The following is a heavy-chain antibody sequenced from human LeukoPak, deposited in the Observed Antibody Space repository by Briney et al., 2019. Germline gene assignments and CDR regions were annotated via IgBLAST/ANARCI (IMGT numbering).Heavy chain of an antibody. J-gene: IGHJ3*02. Sequence: GGSLRLSCAASGFTFSSYSMNWVRQAPGKGLEWVSYISSSSSTIYYADSVKGRFTISRDNAKNSLYLQMNSRRDEDTAVYYCARGSARVLTVAGTPRIWGQGTMVTVSS. V-gene: IGHV3-48*02. D-gene: IGHD6-19*01. CDR3: ARGSARVLTVAGTPRI. CDR1: GFTFSSYS. CDR2: ISSSSSTI.